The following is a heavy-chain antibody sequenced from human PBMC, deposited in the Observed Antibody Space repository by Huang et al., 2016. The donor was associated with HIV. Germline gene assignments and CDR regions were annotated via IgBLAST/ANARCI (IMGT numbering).Heavy chain of an antibody. D-gene: IGHD5-18*01. Sequence: QVQLVQSGAEMKKSGSSVKVSCKASGGTVSSCSFTWVRRAPGHGLEWMGGIIPLNDTTDLAQKFRGRVTLTADESTSTAFMELSGLTSQDTAVYYWARGVGNSNRGFDIWGQGTLVTVS. CDR2: IIPLNDTT. CDR3: ARGVGNSNRGFDI. V-gene: IGHV1-69*13. J-gene: IGHJ4*02. CDR1: GGTVSSCS.